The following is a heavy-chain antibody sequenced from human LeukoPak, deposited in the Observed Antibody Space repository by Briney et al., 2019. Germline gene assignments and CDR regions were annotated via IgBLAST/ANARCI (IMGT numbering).Heavy chain of an antibody. D-gene: IGHD5-24*01. CDR1: GGSITSYY. CDR2: IYSSGST. V-gene: IGHV4-59*01. Sequence: SETLSFTCTVSGGSITSYYWSWIRQSPGKGLEWIGYIYSSGSTYYNPSLKSRLTISADTPKTQFSLTLSSVTAADTAVYYCARDRLRDGYNYRYFDYWGQGTLVTVSS. CDR3: ARDRLRDGYNYRYFDY. J-gene: IGHJ4*02.